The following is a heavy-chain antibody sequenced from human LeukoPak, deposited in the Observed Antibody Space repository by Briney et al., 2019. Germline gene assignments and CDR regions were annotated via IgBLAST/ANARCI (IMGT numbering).Heavy chain of an antibody. CDR1: GYTLTELS. Sequence: ASVKVSCTVSGYTLTELSMHWVRQAPGKGLEWMGGFDPEDGETIYAQKFQGRVTMTEDTSPDTAYMELSSLRSEDTAVYYCATGDGYYDSSGYMHWFDPWGQGTLVTVSS. CDR3: ATGDGYYDSSGYMHWFDP. J-gene: IGHJ5*02. V-gene: IGHV1-24*01. CDR2: FDPEDGET. D-gene: IGHD3-22*01.